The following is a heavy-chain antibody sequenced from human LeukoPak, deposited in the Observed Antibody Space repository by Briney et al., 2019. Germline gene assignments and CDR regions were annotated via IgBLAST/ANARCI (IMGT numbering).Heavy chain of an antibody. Sequence: SETLSLTCAVYGVSFSGYYWSWIRQPPGKGLEWIGEINHSGSTNYNPSLKSRVTISVDTSKNQFSLKLSSVTAADTAVYYCARDPSSGSPTYYYYGMDVWGQGTTVTVSS. CDR1: GVSFSGYY. V-gene: IGHV4-34*01. J-gene: IGHJ6*02. CDR3: ARDPSSGSPTYYYYGMDV. D-gene: IGHD6-19*01. CDR2: INHSGST.